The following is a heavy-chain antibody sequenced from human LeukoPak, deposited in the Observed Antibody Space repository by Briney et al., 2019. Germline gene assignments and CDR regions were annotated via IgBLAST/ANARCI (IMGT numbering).Heavy chain of an antibody. CDR1: GGSISSYY. J-gene: IGHJ3*02. CDR3: ARQRTTVTTASAFDI. CDR2: IYYSGST. D-gene: IGHD4-17*01. V-gene: IGHV4-59*08. Sequence: SETLSLTCTVSGGSISSYYWSWIRQPPGKGLEWIGYIYYSGSTNYNPSPKSRVTISVDTSKNQFSLKLSSVTAADTAVYYCARQRTTVTTASAFDIWGQGTMVTVSS.